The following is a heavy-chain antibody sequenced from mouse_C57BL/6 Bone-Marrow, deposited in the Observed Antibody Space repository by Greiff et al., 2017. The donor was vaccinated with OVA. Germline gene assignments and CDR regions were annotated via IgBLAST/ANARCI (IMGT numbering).Heavy chain of an antibody. CDR1: GYTFTSYW. V-gene: IGHV1-55*01. D-gene: IGHD1-1*01. CDR2: IYPGSGST. J-gene: IGHJ1*03. Sequence: QVQLQQPGAELVKPGASVKMSCKASGYTFTSYWITWVKQRPGQGLEWIGDIYPGSGSTNYNEKFKSKATLTVDTSSSTAYMQLSSLTSEDSAVYYCARFYYGSRHWYFDVWGTGTTVTVSS. CDR3: ARFYYGSRHWYFDV.